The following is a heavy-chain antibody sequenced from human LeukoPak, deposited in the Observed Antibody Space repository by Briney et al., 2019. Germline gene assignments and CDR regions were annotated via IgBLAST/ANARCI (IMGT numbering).Heavy chain of an antibody. Sequence: GGSLRLSCAASGFTFSSYSMNWVRQAPGKGLEWVSYISSSSSTIYYADSVKGRFTFSRDNAKNSLYLQMNSLRAEDTAVYYCARDGIAVAGTPFDYWGQGALVTVSS. CDR3: ARDGIAVAGTPFDY. D-gene: IGHD6-19*01. J-gene: IGHJ4*02. V-gene: IGHV3-48*04. CDR2: ISSSSSTI. CDR1: GFTFSSYS.